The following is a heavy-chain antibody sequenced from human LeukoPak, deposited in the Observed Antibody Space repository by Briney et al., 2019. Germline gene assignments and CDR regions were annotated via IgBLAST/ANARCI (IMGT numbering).Heavy chain of an antibody. CDR2: IVTAGDT. Sequence: GGSLRLSCAASGFTFSSYDMHWVRQATGKGLEWVSAIVTAGDTYYPGSVKGGFTISRENAKNSLYLQMHSLRAGDTAVYYCARGEYSSSWCYFDYWGQGTLVTVSS. CDR1: GFTFSSYD. J-gene: IGHJ4*02. CDR3: ARGEYSSSWCYFDY. D-gene: IGHD6-13*01. V-gene: IGHV3-13*01.